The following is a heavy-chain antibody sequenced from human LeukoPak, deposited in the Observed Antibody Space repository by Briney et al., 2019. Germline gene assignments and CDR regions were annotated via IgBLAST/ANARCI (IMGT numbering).Heavy chain of an antibody. CDR2: ITHSGST. J-gene: IGHJ4*02. V-gene: IGHV4-34*01. CDR1: GAPISSYY. CDR3: ASPTRIAVDGLPHAD. Sequence: SETLSLTCTVSGAPISSYYWSWIRQPPGKGPEWIGEITHSGSTNYNPSLKSRVSISVDTSKNQFSLKLSSVTAADTAVYYCASPTRIAVDGLPHADWGQGTLVTVSS. D-gene: IGHD6-19*01.